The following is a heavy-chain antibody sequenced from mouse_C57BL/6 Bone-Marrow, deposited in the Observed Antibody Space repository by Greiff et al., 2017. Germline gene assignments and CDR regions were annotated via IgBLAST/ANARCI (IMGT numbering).Heavy chain of an antibody. Sequence: EVKLMESGGGLVKPGGSLKLSCAASGFTFSSYAMSWVRQTPEKRLEWVATISDGGSYTYYPDNVKGRFTISRDNAKNNLYLQMSHLKSVDTAMYYCARHYSTIFDYWGQGTTLTVSS. V-gene: IGHV5-4*03. D-gene: IGHD2-5*01. CDR2: ISDGGSYT. J-gene: IGHJ2*01. CDR3: ARHYSTIFDY. CDR1: GFTFSSYA.